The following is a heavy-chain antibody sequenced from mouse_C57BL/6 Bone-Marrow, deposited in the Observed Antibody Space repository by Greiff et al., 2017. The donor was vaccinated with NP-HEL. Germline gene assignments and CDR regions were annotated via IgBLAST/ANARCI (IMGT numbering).Heavy chain of an antibody. CDR2: IYPRSGNT. CDR1: GYTFTSYG. V-gene: IGHV1-81*01. D-gene: IGHD1-1*01. CDR3: ARERTVVGYFDV. Sequence: VQLQQSGAELARPGASVKLSCKASGYTFTSYGISWVKQRTGQGLEWIGEIYPRSGNTYYNEKFKGKATLTADKSSSTAYMELRSLTSEDSAVYFCARERTVVGYFDVWGTGTTVTVSS. J-gene: IGHJ1*03.